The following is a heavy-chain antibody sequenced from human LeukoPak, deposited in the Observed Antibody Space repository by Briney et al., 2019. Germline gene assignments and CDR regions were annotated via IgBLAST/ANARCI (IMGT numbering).Heavy chain of an antibody. D-gene: IGHD3-22*01. CDR2: IKQDGSEK. J-gene: IGHJ4*02. V-gene: IGHV3-7*01. Sequence: GGSLRLSCAASQFTFSSSWMSWIRQAPGKGLEWVASIKQDGSEKYYVDSVKGRFTISRDSAKNSLYLQMNSLRAEDTAVYYCARVRYYYDSSGYKGIDYWGQGTLVTVSS. CDR1: QFTFSSSW. CDR3: ARVRYYYDSSGYKGIDY.